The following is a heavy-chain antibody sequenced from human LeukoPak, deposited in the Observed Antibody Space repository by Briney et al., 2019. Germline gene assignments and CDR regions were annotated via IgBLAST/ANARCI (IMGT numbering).Heavy chain of an antibody. CDR1: GGSISSGDYY. J-gene: IGHJ3*02. Sequence: SQTLSLTCTVSGGSISSGDYYWSWIRQPPGKGLEWIGYIYYSGSTYYNTSIKSRVTISVDTSKNQFSLKLSSVPAADTAVYYCAAPGIAIQGNAFDIWGQGTMVTVSS. CDR3: AAPGIAIQGNAFDI. D-gene: IGHD2-21*01. V-gene: IGHV4-30-4*08. CDR2: IYYSGST.